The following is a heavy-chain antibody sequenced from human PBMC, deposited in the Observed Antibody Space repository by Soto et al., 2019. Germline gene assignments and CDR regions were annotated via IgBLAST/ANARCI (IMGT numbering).Heavy chain of an antibody. D-gene: IGHD6-13*01. Sequence: SETLSLTCTVSGGSVSSGSYYWSWIRQPPGKGLEWIGYIYYSGSTNYNPSLKSRVTISVDTSKNQFSLKLSSVTAADTAVYYCARDVAAAGTFDYWGQRTLVTVSS. CDR3: ARDVAAAGTFDY. CDR2: IYYSGST. J-gene: IGHJ4*02. V-gene: IGHV4-61*01. CDR1: GGSVSSGSYY.